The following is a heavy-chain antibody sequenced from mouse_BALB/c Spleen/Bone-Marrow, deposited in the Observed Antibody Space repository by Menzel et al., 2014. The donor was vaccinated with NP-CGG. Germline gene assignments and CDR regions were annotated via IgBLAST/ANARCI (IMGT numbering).Heavy chain of an antibody. V-gene: IGHV1-5*01. J-gene: IGHJ4*01. Sequence: EVQLQQSGTVLARPGASVKMSCKASGYTFTSYWMHWVKQRPRQGLEWIGAIYPGNSDTSYNQTFKGKAKLTAVTSTSTAYMELRSLKNEDSAVYYCTSVFTAVLATRAMDYWGQGWSVTVSS. CDR2: IYPGNSDT. CDR1: GYTFTSYW. CDR3: TSVFTAVLATRAMDY. D-gene: IGHD1-1*01.